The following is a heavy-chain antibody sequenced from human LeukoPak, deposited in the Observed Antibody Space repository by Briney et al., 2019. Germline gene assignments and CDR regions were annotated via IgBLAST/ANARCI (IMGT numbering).Heavy chain of an antibody. CDR1: GFTFSNAW. CDR3: SRYRSNTNYYFDY. Sequence: GGSLRLSCAASGFTFSNAWMRWVRQAPGKGLEWVGRIKSKTDGGTIDYAAPVKGRFTISRDDSENTLYLQMNSLKTEDTAVYYCSRYRSNTNYYFDYWGQGTLVTVSS. D-gene: IGHD2-2*01. V-gene: IGHV3-15*01. CDR2: IKSKTDGGTI. J-gene: IGHJ4*02.